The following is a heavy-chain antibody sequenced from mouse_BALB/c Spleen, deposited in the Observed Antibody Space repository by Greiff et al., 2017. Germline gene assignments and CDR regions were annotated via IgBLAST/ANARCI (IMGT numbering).Heavy chain of an antibody. J-gene: IGHJ2*01. Sequence: EVKLEESGGDLVKPGGSLKLSCAASGFTFSSYGMSWVRQTPDKRLEWVATISSGGSYTYYPDSVKVRFTISRDNAKNTLYLQMSSLKSEDTAMYYCAREVLGSYGRDFDYWGQGTTLTVSS. D-gene: IGHD1-1*01. CDR3: AREVLGSYGRDFDY. V-gene: IGHV5-6*02. CDR2: ISSGGSYT. CDR1: GFTFSSYG.